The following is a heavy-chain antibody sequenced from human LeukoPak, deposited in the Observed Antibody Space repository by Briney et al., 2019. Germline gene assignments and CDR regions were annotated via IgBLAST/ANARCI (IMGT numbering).Heavy chain of an antibody. J-gene: IGHJ4*02. Sequence: SETLSLTCTVSGYSISSGYYWSWIRQPAGKGLEWIGRIYTSGSTNYNPSLKSRVTMSVDTSKNQFSLKLSSVTAADTAVYYCARDSSGWYGDWDYYFDYWGQGTLVTVSS. CDR3: ARDSSGWYGDWDYYFDY. D-gene: IGHD6-19*01. CDR1: GYSISSGYY. CDR2: IYTSGST. V-gene: IGHV4-4*07.